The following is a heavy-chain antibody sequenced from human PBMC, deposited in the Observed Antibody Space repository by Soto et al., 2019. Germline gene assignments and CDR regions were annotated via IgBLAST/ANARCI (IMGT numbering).Heavy chain of an antibody. CDR1: GFTFSSYW. Sequence: EVQLVESGGGLVQPGGSLRVSCAASGFTFSSYWMSWVRQAPGKGLQWVANIKRDGSEKYYVDSVKGRFIISRENAKNSLYLKRNSLRGEDTAVYYCARDVWEGVAVFGSNTYSYYHGMDVWGQGTTVTVSS. J-gene: IGHJ6*02. V-gene: IGHV3-7*05. CDR2: IKRDGSEK. D-gene: IGHD3-16*01. CDR3: ARDVWEGVAVFGSNTYSYYHGMDV.